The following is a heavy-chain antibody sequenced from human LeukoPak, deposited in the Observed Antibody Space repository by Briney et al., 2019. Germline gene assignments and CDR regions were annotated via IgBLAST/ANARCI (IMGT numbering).Heavy chain of an antibody. CDR2: ISGSGDST. V-gene: IGHV3-23*01. CDR1: GFTFSSYA. Sequence: GGSLRLSCAASGFTFSSYAMTWVRQAPGKGLEWVSGISGSGDSTYYADSVKGRFTISRDNSKNTNTLYLQMNSLRAEDTAVYYCARGRHCTSTTCYIDYWGQGTLVTVSS. J-gene: IGHJ4*02. CDR3: ARGRHCTSTTCYIDY. D-gene: IGHD2-2*02.